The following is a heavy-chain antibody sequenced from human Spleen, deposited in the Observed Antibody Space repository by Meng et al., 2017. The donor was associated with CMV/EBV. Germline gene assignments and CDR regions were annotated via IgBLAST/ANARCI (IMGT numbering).Heavy chain of an antibody. CDR3: VKEGIRDEWPRDFDY. J-gene: IGHJ4*02. CDR2: IYSGGRT. Sequence: GGSLRLSCAASGFTVSNDYMNWVRQAPGKGLEWVSVIYSGGRTFYAESVKGRFTISRDNSKNTLYLQMDSLRHEDTAFYHCVKEGIRDEWPRDFDYWGQGLLVTVSS. CDR1: GFTVSNDY. D-gene: IGHD2-21*01. V-gene: IGHV3-53*05.